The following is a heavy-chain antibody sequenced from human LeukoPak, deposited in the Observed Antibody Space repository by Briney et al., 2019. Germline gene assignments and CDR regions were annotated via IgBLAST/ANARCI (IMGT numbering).Heavy chain of an antibody. CDR3: TTGLLAHYYYYGMDV. D-gene: IGHD2-21*02. Sequence: GGSLRLSCAASGFTFSNAWISWVRQAPGKGLEWVGRIKSKTDGGTTDYAAPVKGRFTISRDDSKNTLYLQMNSPKTEDTAVYYCTTGLLAHYYYYGMDVWGKGTTVTVSS. V-gene: IGHV3-15*01. J-gene: IGHJ6*04. CDR1: GFTFSNAW. CDR2: IKSKTDGGTT.